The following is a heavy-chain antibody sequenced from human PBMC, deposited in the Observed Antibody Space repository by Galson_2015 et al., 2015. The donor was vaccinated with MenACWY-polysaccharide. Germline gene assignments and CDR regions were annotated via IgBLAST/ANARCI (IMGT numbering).Heavy chain of an antibody. CDR3: ARDRDWAFDY. CDR2: ISSSSRTL. CDR1: EFTFSSYS. D-gene: IGHD2-21*02. V-gene: IGHV3-48*01. J-gene: IGHJ4*02. Sequence: SLRLSCAASEFTFSSYSMNWVRQAPGKGLEWVSYISSSSRTLYYADSVKGRFTISRDNAKSPLYLQMNSLRAEDTAVYYCARDRDWAFDYWGQGTLVTVSS.